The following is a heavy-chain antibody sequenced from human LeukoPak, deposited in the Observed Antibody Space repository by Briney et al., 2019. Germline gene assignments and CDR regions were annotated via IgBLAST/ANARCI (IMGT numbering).Heavy chain of an antibody. J-gene: IGHJ4*02. D-gene: IGHD3-9*01. CDR2: IYFSGST. Sequence: SQTLSLTCTVSGGSISSDGYFWSWIRQPPGKGLEWIGYIYFSGSTYYNPSLKSRVTISVDTSKNQFSLKLSSVTAADTAVYYCARYYDILTGYFDFWGQGTLVTVSS. CDR3: ARYYDILTGYFDF. V-gene: IGHV4-30-4*01. CDR1: GGSISSDGYF.